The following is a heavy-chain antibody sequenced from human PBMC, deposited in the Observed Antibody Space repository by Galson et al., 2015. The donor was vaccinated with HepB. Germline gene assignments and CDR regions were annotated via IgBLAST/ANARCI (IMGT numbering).Heavy chain of an antibody. J-gene: IGHJ4*02. CDR2: ISRYGGSE. D-gene: IGHD6-19*01. CDR1: GFTFRCSA. V-gene: IGHV3-23*01. Sequence: SLRLSCAASGFTFRCSAPGQGLEYVAAISRYGGSEYYADSVTGRFTISRDNSKNTLYLQMNSLRVEDTAIYYCAKVAGWLGRNYYMDVWGQGTLVTVSS. CDR3: AKVAGWLGRNYYMDV.